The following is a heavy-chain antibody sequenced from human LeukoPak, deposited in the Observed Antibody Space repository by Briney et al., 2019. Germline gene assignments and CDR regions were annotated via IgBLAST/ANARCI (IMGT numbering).Heavy chain of an antibody. D-gene: IGHD3-10*01. J-gene: IGHJ4*02. CDR3: AKKEAYYYGSGSDYFDY. Sequence: GGSLRLSCAASGFTFSSYAMSWVRQAPGKGLEWVSAISGSGGSTYYADSVKGRFTISRDNSKNTLYLQMNSLRAEDTAVYYCAKKEAYYYGSGSDYFDYWGQGTPVTVSS. CDR2: ISGSGGST. CDR1: GFTFSSYA. V-gene: IGHV3-23*01.